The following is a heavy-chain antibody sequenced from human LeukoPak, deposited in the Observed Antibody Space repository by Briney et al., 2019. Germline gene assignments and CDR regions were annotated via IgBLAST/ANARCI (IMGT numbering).Heavy chain of an antibody. J-gene: IGHJ4*02. Sequence: GGSLRLSCAASGFTFSTYAMTWVRQAPGKGLEWVSSVSGSGDSPYYADSVKGRFTISRDNSKNTLYLQMNSLRAEDTAVYYCAKDRIRGDSYWGQGTLVTVSS. D-gene: IGHD3-16*01. V-gene: IGHV3-23*01. CDR1: GFTFSTYA. CDR3: AKDRIRGDSY. CDR2: VSGSGDSP.